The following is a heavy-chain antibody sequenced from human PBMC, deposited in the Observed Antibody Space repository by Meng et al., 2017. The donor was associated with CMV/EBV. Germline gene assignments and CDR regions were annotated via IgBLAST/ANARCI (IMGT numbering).Heavy chain of an antibody. CDR2: ISSSSSTI. J-gene: IGHJ6*02. V-gene: IGHV3-48*04. D-gene: IGHD3-22*01. CDR1: GFTFSSYS. CDR3: ARDGGAYYYDSSGYFYGMDV. Sequence: GSLRLSCAASGFTFSSYSMNWVRQAPGKGLEWVSYISSSSSTIYYADSVKGRFTISRDNAKNSLYLQMNSLRAEDTAVYYCARDGGAYYYDSSGYFYGMDVWGQGTTVTVSS.